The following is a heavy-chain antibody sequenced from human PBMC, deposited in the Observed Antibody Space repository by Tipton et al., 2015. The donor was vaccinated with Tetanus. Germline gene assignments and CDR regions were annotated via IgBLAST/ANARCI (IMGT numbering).Heavy chain of an antibody. CDR1: GGSFSGYY. V-gene: IGHV4-34*01. CDR2: INYRGTT. D-gene: IGHD2-2*01. Sequence: LRLSCAVYGGSFSGYYWTWLRQPPRKGLEWIGDINYRGTTTSNPSLQSRLNILLDTSKRQFSLRLTSVTAADTAVYFCARQYVQQSMPGPTYNWFDSWGQGTLVTVSS. CDR3: ARQYVQQSMPGPTYNWFDS. J-gene: IGHJ5*01.